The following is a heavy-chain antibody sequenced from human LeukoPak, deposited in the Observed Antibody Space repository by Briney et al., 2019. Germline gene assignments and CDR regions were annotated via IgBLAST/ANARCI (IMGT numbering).Heavy chain of an antibody. D-gene: IGHD6-19*01. V-gene: IGHV1-69*04. CDR3: ASPGIAVAGTDYFDY. J-gene: IGHJ4*02. CDR1: GGSFSNYA. CDR2: IIPIPGIA. Sequence: ASVKVSCKASGGSFSNYAISWVRQAPGQGLEWMGKIIPIPGIANYAQKFQGRVTMTADKSTSTAYMELSSLRSEDTAVYYCASPGIAVAGTDYFDYWGQGTLVTVSS.